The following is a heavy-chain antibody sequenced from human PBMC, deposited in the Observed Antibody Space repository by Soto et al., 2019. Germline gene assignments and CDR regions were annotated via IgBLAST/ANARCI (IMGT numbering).Heavy chain of an antibody. Sequence: SVQVSCKASGYPFTSYDINWVRQATGQGLEWMGWMNPNSGNTGYAQKFQGRVTMTRNTSISTAYMELSSLRSEDTAVYYCARDHHYDSSGYGPNGFDHWGQGNLVTVYS. CDR2: MNPNSGNT. D-gene: IGHD3-22*01. J-gene: IGHJ5*02. CDR3: ARDHHYDSSGYGPNGFDH. CDR1: GYPFTSYD. V-gene: IGHV1-8*01.